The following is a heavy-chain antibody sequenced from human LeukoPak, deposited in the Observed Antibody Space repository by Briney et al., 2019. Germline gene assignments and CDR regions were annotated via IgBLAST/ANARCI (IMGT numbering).Heavy chain of an antibody. D-gene: IGHD4-23*01. Sequence: SETLSLTCAVYGGSFSGYYWSWIRQPPGKGLEWIGSIYYSGSTYYNPSLKSRVTISVDTSKNQFSLKLSSVTAADTAVYYCARHPPSYGDNEEWGQGTLVTVSS. J-gene: IGHJ4*02. CDR2: IYYSGST. CDR3: ARHPPSYGDNEE. V-gene: IGHV4-34*01. CDR1: GGSFSGYY.